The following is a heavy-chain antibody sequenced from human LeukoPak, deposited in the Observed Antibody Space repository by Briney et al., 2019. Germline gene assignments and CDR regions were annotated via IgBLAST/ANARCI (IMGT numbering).Heavy chain of an antibody. Sequence: SETLSLTCTVSGGSISSYYWSWIRQPSGKGLEWIGYIYYSGSTNYNPSLKSRVTISVDTSKNQFSLKLSSVTAADTAVYYCAREGVYSSPFDYWGQGTLVTVSS. CDR3: AREGVYSSPFDY. J-gene: IGHJ4*02. CDR1: GGSISSYY. CDR2: IYYSGST. V-gene: IGHV4-59*01. D-gene: IGHD6-13*01.